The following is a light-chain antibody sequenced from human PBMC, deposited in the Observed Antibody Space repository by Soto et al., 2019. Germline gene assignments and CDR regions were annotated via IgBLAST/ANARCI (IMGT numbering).Light chain of an antibody. CDR2: EVS. V-gene: IGLV2-14*01. J-gene: IGLJ3*02. Sequence: QSALTQPASVSGSPGQSITISCTGTSSDVGGYNYVSWYQQHPGRAPKLIIYEVSNRPSGVSNHFSGSKSGNTASLTISGLQTEDEADYYCSSCTSSNTRVFGGGTKLTVL. CDR1: SSDVGGYNY. CDR3: SSCTSSNTRV.